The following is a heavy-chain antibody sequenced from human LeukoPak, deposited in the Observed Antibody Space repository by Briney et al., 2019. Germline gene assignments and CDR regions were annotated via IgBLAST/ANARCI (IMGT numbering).Heavy chain of an antibody. CDR2: INHSGST. V-gene: IGHV4-34*01. CDR3: ARSWPQLVTDY. D-gene: IGHD6-13*01. CDR1: GGSFSGYY. Sequence: SETLSLTCAAYGGSFSGYYWSWIRQPPGKGLEWIGEINHSGSTNYNPSLKSRVTISVDTSKNQFSLKLSSVTAADTAVYYCARSWPQLVTDYWGQGTLVTVSS. J-gene: IGHJ4*02.